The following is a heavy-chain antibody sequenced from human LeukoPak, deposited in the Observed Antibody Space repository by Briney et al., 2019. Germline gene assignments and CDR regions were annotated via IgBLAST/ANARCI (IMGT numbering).Heavy chain of an antibody. Sequence: GGSLRISCAASGFTFSSYAMPWVRQAPGKGLEWMAVISYDGSNKYYADSVKGRFTISRDNSKNTLYLQMNSLRAEDTAVYYCARGIAVAGIDYWGQGTLVTVSS. D-gene: IGHD6-19*01. CDR1: GFTFSSYA. CDR3: ARGIAVAGIDY. V-gene: IGHV3-30-3*01. J-gene: IGHJ4*02. CDR2: ISYDGSNK.